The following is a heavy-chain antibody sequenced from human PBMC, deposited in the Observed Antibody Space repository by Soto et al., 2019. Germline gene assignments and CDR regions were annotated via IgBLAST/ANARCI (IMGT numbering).Heavy chain of an antibody. CDR1: RFTFSGGS. CDR2: ISTTSTYI. J-gene: IGHJ6*02. Sequence: GGSLRLSCAASRFTFSGGSMNCVRQAPGKGLEWVSSISTTSTYIYYADSVKGRFTISRDNANNSLHLQMNSLRAEDTALYYCPRDYVMDVWGQAPTVTVSS. V-gene: IGHV3-21*01. CDR3: PRDYVMDV.